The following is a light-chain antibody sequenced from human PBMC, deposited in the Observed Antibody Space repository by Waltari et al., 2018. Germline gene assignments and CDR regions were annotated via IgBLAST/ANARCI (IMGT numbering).Light chain of an antibody. CDR3: QVWDSNSDHVV. CDR1: NIGSKS. Sequence: SYVLTQPPSVSVAPGKTARITCGGRNIGSKSVHWYHQKPGQAPVLVIYYDTDRPSGIPERFSGSNSGNTATLTIGRVEAGDEADYYCQVWDSNSDHVVFGGGTKLTVL. CDR2: YDT. J-gene: IGLJ3*02. V-gene: IGLV3-21*04.